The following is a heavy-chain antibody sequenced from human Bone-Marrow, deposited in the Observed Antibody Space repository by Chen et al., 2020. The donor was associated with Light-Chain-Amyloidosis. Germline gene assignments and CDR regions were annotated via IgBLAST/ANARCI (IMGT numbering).Heavy chain of an antibody. CDR2: ISSSGSTI. J-gene: IGHJ4*02. Sequence: EVQLVESGGGLVQPGGSLRLSCAASGFTFSSYEMNWVRQAPGKGLEWVSYISSSGSTIYYADSVKGRFTISRDNAKNSLYLQMNSLRAEDTAVYYCARDRGMAYYFDYWGQGTLVTVSS. CDR1: GFTFSSYE. D-gene: IGHD3-10*01. CDR3: ARDRGMAYYFDY. V-gene: IGHV3-48*03.